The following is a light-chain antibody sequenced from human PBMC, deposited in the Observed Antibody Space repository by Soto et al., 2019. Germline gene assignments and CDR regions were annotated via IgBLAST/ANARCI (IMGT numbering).Light chain of an antibody. CDR3: HQLKSYPLT. CDR1: QGINSY. J-gene: IGKJ4*01. CDR2: SAS. V-gene: IGKV1-9*01. Sequence: DIQLTQSPSFLSASVGDRVTITCRASQGINSYLAWYQQKPGKAPKLLIYSASTLQSGVPSRFSGSGSGTEFTLTILSLQPEDFATSYCHQLKSYPLTFGAGTKVEIK.